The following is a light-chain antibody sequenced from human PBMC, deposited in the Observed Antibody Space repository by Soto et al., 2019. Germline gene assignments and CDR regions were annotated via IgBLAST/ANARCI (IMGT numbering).Light chain of an antibody. CDR1: SSDVGGYNH. V-gene: IGLV2-14*01. CDR2: EVR. CDR3: WSYTSSSIRV. J-gene: IGLJ3*02. Sequence: QSALTQPASVSGSPGQSITISCTGTSSDVGGYNHVSWYQQHPGKAPKLIIYEVRNRPSGVSNRLSGSKSGNTASLTISGLQADDDADYYCWSYTSSSIRVFGGGTKLTVL.